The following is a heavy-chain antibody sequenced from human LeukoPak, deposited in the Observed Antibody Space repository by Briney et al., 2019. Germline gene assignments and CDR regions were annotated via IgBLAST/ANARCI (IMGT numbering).Heavy chain of an antibody. D-gene: IGHD2-21*01. Sequence: ASMTVSCTSSGSTFTDHYIHWVRLGPGQGLEWMGYIGPHSTFTSSPQEFQGRVTMTRDASMSTAYMELTRLTSDDTVVYYCVREGEGPLSKDFDYWGQGTLVTVSS. CDR3: VREGEGPLSKDFDY. J-gene: IGHJ4*02. CDR2: IGPHSTFT. V-gene: IGHV1-2*02. CDR1: GSTFTDHY.